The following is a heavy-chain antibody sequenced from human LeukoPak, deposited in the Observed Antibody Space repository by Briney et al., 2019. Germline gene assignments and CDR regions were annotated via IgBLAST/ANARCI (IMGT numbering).Heavy chain of an antibody. J-gene: IGHJ4*02. Sequence: PSETLSLTCTVSGGSTSSSSYYWGWIRQPPGKGLEWIGSIYYSGSTYYNPSLKSRVTISVDTSKNQFSLKLSSATAADTAVYYCARTVYSSGWYIDYWGQGTLVTVSS. V-gene: IGHV4-39*01. CDR3: ARTVYSSGWYIDY. CDR1: GGSTSSSSYY. CDR2: IYYSGST. D-gene: IGHD6-19*01.